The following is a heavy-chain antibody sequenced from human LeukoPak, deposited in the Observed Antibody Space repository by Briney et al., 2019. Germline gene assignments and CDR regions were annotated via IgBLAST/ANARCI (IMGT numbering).Heavy chain of an antibody. CDR1: GYTFTSYG. CDR2: ISAYNGNT. J-gene: IGHJ6*04. Sequence: ASVKVSCKASGYTFTSYGISWVRQAPGQGLEWMGWISAYNGNTNYAQKLQGRVTITTDTSTSTAYMEMRSLRSDDTAVYYCARDLGASGYGRYSYYYGMDVWGKGTTVTVSS. CDR3: ARDLGASGYGRYSYYYGMDV. D-gene: IGHD5-12*01. V-gene: IGHV1-18*04.